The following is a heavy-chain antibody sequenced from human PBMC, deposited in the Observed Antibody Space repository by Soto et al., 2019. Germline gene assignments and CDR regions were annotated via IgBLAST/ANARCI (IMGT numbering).Heavy chain of an antibody. CDR1: GFTFSTYW. Sequence: EVQLVESGGGLVQPGGSLRLSCVASGFTFSTYWMHWVRQAPRKGLVWVSRIKFDGSTTSYADSVKGRFTISRDNAKNTVYLQMNRLGGEDTGVYYCARGIRNYYGVDVWGQGTTVTGSS. D-gene: IGHD5-18*01. V-gene: IGHV3-74*01. CDR3: ARGIRNYYGVDV. J-gene: IGHJ6*02. CDR2: IKFDGSTT.